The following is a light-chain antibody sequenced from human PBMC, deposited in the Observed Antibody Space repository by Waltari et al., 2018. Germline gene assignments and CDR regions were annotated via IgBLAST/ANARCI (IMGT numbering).Light chain of an antibody. J-gene: IGLJ1*01. CDR3: NSYTSTSTYV. V-gene: IGLV2-14*01. CDR1: TNDVGAYYY. CDR2: EVT. Sequence: QSALTQPASVSGSPGQSITISCTGTTNDVGAYYYFSWYQQHPGKAPKLIIYEVTYRPSGVSHRFSGSKSGNTASLTISGLQAEDEADYYCNSYTSTSTYVFGTGTKVTVL.